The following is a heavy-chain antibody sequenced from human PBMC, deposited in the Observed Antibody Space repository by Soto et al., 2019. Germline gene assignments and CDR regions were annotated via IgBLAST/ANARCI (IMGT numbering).Heavy chain of an antibody. J-gene: IGHJ6*02. Sequence: SETLSLTCTVSGGSISSYYWSWIRQPAGKGLEWIGRIYTSGSTTYNPSLKSRVTMSVDTSKNQFSLKLSSMTAADTAVYYCAREGSHYYYGMDVWGQGTTVTVSS. CDR2: IYTSGST. CDR1: GGSISSYY. CDR3: AREGSHYYYGMDV. V-gene: IGHV4-4*07.